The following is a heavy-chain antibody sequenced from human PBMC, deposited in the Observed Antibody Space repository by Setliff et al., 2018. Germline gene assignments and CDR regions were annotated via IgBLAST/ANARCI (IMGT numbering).Heavy chain of an antibody. CDR3: ARGRVEMATITPFDY. CDR1: GGSISSSSYY. J-gene: IGHJ4*02. CDR2: IYYSGST. Sequence: LETLSLTCTVSGGSISSSSYYWGWIRQPPGKGLEWIGSIYYSGSTYYNPSLKSRVTISVDTSKNQFSLKLSSVTAADTAVYYCARGRVEMATITPFDYWGQGTLVTVSS. D-gene: IGHD5-12*01. V-gene: IGHV4-39*07.